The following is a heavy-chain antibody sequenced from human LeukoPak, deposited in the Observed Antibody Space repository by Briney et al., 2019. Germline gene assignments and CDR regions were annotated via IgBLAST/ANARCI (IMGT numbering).Heavy chain of an antibody. Sequence: GGPLRLSCAAPGFTFSTYSMNWVREAPGKGLEWVSSIATSSDYIYYAGSLKGRSTTSRDNAKNSLYLHMNSLRPDDTAVYYCARGRSITILRGVAISGGFDIWGQGTKVTVS. D-gene: IGHD3-10*01. CDR3: ARGRSITILRGVAISGGFDI. V-gene: IGHV3-21*06. CDR1: GFTFSTYS. J-gene: IGHJ3*02. CDR2: IATSSDYI.